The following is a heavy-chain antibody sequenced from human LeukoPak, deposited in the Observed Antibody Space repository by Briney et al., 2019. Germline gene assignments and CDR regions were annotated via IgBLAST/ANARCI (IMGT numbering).Heavy chain of an antibody. CDR2: IRSKANSYTT. Sequence: GGSLRLSCAGSGFTFSGSAIHWVRQASGKGLEWLGRIRSKANSYTTAYAASVKGRFTISRDDSKNTAYLQMNSLKTEDTAVYYCTRHSNGPNYYDSSGSDYWGQGTLVTVS. D-gene: IGHD3-22*01. CDR3: TRHSNGPNYYDSSGSDY. CDR1: GFTFSGSA. V-gene: IGHV3-73*01. J-gene: IGHJ4*02.